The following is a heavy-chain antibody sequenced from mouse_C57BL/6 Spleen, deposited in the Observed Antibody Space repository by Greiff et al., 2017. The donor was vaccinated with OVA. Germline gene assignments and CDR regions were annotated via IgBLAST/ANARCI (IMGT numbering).Heavy chain of an antibody. D-gene: IGHD1-1*01. V-gene: IGHV14-4*01. CDR2: IDPENGDT. CDR3: TTGPYYYGSSYLY. J-gene: IGHJ2*01. Sequence: VQLQQSGAELVRPGASVKLSCTASGFNIKDDYMHWVKQRPEQGLEWIGWIDPENGDTEYASKFQGKATITADTSSNTAYLQLSSLTSEDTAVYYCTTGPYYYGSSYLYWGQGTTLTVSS. CDR1: GFNIKDDY.